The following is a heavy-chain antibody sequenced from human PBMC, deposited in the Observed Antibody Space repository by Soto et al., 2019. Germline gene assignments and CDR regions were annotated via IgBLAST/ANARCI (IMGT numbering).Heavy chain of an antibody. J-gene: IGHJ4*02. CDR3: ARGSGARLRLGPFDY. V-gene: IGHV1-69*01. CDR1: GGTFSSYA. D-gene: IGHD5-12*01. CDR2: IIPIFGTA. Sequence: LVQSGAEVKKPGSSVKVSXKASGGTFSSYAISWVRQAXXXGXXXMGGIIPIFGTANYAQKFQGRVTITADESTSTAYMELSSLRSEDTAVYYCARGSGARLRLGPFDYWGQGTLVTVSS.